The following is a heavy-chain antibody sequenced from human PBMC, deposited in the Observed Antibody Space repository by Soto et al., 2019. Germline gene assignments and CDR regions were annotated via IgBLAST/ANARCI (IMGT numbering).Heavy chain of an antibody. CDR2: ISSSSSYI. D-gene: IGHD2-2*01. Sequence: GGSLRLSCAASGFTFSSYSMNWVRQAPGKGLEWVSSISSSSSYIYYADSVKGRFTISRDNAKNSLYLQMNSLRAEDTAVYYCAREEGWEYQLPPSVGYYYYMDVWGKGTTVTVSS. CDR1: GFTFSSYS. CDR3: AREEGWEYQLPPSVGYYYYMDV. J-gene: IGHJ6*03. V-gene: IGHV3-21*01.